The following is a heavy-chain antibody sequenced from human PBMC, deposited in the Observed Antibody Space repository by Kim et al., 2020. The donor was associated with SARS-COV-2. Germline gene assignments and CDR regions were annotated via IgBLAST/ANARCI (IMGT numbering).Heavy chain of an antibody. Sequence: GGSLRLSCAASGFTFSGSAMHWVRQASGKGLEWVGRIRSKANSYATAYAASVKGRFTIAREDSKNTPYLHMNSVKTEDTAVYYCTRALDGLWFGESNYYYGMDVWGQGTTVTVSS. D-gene: IGHD3-10*01. CDR2: IRSKANSYAT. CDR1: GFTFSGSA. J-gene: IGHJ6*02. V-gene: IGHV3-73*01. CDR3: TRALDGLWFGESNYYYGMDV.